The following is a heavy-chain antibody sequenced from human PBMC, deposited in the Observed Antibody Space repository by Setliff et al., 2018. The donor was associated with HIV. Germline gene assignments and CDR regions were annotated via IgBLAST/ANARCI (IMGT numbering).Heavy chain of an antibody. V-gene: IGHV3-21*01. J-gene: IGHJ4*02. CDR3: ARDEPTGGIDY. Sequence: GGSLRLSCAASGFTFGYYNMNWVRQAPGKGLEWVSSIVASSTNIYYADSVRGRFTVSRDNAKDSLYLQMNSLRAEDTAVYYWARDEPTGGIDYWGQGTLVTVSS. CDR2: IVASSTNI. CDR1: GFTFGYYN. D-gene: IGHD3-16*01.